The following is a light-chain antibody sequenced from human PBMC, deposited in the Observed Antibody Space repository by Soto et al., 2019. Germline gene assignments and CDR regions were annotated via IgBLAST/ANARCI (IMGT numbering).Light chain of an antibody. J-gene: IGKJ5*01. CDR2: DAS. Sequence: DVVLTQAPLSLSVTPGPPSSTSCTSSQILLYGDGKTYLYWYXQRTGQPPQXLIYDASNRFSGVPDRFSASVSGTDFTMKISRVEAEDGGVDDGMQRTHVPITFGQGTRLEIK. CDR1: QILLYGDGKTY. V-gene: IGKV2D-29*01. CDR3: MQRTHVPIT.